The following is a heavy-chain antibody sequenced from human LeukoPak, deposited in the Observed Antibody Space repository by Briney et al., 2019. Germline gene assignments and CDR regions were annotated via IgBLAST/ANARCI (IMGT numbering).Heavy chain of an antibody. CDR1: GGTFSSYA. Sequence: SVKVSCKASGGTFSSYAISWVRQAPGQGLEWMGGIIPIFGTANYAQKFQGRVTITADKSTSTAYMELSSLRSEDTAVYYCARGLHKGYSSGWYAGEGYYFDYWGQGTLVTVSS. J-gene: IGHJ4*02. CDR3: ARGLHKGYSSGWYAGEGYYFDY. CDR2: IIPIFGTA. D-gene: IGHD6-19*01. V-gene: IGHV1-69*06.